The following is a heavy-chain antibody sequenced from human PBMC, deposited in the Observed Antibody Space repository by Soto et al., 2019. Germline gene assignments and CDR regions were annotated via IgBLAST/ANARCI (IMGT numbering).Heavy chain of an antibody. Sequence: GGSLRLSCAASGFTFSSYAMSWVRQAPGMGLEWVSAISGSGGSTYYADSVKGRFTISRDNSKNTLYLQMNSLRAEDTAVYYCAKSVLRFLEWLPHPYYYGMDVWGQGTTVTVSS. CDR1: GFTFSSYA. CDR2: ISGSGGST. D-gene: IGHD3-3*01. CDR3: AKSVLRFLEWLPHPYYYGMDV. V-gene: IGHV3-23*01. J-gene: IGHJ6*02.